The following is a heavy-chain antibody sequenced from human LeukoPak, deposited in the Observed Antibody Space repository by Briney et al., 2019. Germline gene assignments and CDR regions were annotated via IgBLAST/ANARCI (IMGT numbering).Heavy chain of an antibody. CDR2: IYYSGST. V-gene: IGHV4-39*01. D-gene: IGHD1-14*01. Sequence: SETLSLTCTVSGGSISSSSYYWGWIRQPPGKGLEWIGSIYYSGSTYYNPSLKSRVTISVDTSKNQFSLKLSSVTAADTAVYYCARLPATGTSYDLYYYGMDVWGQGTTVTVSS. CDR3: ARLPATGTSYDLYYYGMDV. J-gene: IGHJ6*02. CDR1: GGSISSSSYY.